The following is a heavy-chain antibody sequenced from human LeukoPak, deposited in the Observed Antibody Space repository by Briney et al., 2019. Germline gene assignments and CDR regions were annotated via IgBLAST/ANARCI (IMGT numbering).Heavy chain of an antibody. D-gene: IGHD3-10*01. V-gene: IGHV3-48*03. J-gene: IGHJ4*02. CDR1: GFTFSDYE. CDR2: ISGTGSAI. CDR3: ARDRANDYFDY. Sequence: GGSVRLSCATSGFTFSDYEMNWVRQAPGKGLEWVSYISGTGSAIYYADSVKGRFTISRDNAKHSLYLQMKSLRAEDTAVYYCARDRANDYFDYWGQGTLVTVSS.